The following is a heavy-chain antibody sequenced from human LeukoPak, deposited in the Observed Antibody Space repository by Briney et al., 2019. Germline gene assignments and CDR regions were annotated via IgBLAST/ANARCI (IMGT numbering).Heavy chain of an antibody. CDR3: ARTPDLILPAASMVRRLDP. V-gene: IGHV1-69*13. J-gene: IGHJ5*02. CDR2: IIPIFGTA. D-gene: IGHD2-2*01. CDR1: GGTFSSYA. Sequence: SVKVSCKASGGTFSSYAISWVRQAPGQGLEWMGRIIPIFGTANYAQKFQGRVTITADESTSTAYMELSSLRSEDSAVYYCARTPDLILPAASMVRRLDPWGQGTLVTVSS.